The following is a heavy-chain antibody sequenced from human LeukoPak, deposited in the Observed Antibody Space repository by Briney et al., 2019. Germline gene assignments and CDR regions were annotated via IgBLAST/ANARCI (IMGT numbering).Heavy chain of an antibody. D-gene: IGHD6-19*01. V-gene: IGHV4-34*01. CDR3: AGGAAGNVRDFDY. CDR1: GGSFSGYY. Sequence: KASETLSLTCAVYGGSFSGYYWSWIRQPPGKGLEWIGEINHSGSTNYNPSLKSRVTISVDTSKNQFSLKLSSVTAADTAVYYCAGGAAGNVRDFDYWGQGTLVTVSS. J-gene: IGHJ4*02. CDR2: INHSGST.